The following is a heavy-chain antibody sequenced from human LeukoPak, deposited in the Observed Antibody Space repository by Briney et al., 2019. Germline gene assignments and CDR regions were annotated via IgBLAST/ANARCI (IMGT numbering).Heavy chain of an antibody. CDR3: ARDQYYDTSGYSRGFDY. CDR2: IYSGGST. V-gene: IGHV3-53*05. J-gene: IGHJ4*02. Sequence: GGSLRLSCAASGFTVSSNYMSWVRQAPGKGLEWVSVIYSGGSTYYADSVKGRFTISRDNSKNTLYVQMNSLRAEDTAVYYCARDQYYDTSGYSRGFDYWGQGTLVTVSS. CDR1: GFTVSSNY. D-gene: IGHD3-22*01.